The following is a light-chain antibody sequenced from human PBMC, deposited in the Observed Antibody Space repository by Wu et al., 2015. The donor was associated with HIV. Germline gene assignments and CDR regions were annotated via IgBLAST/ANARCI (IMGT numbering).Light chain of an antibody. V-gene: IGKV3-20*01. CDR1: QNVTSNY. Sequence: VLTQSPGTLSLSPGERATLSCRASQNVTSNYLGWYQQKPGQAPRLLIYGASVRATGIPDRFSGSGSGTSFTLTITRLEPEDFAMYYCHHSMEFGQGTRVEIK. CDR3: HHSME. CDR2: GAS. J-gene: IGKJ1*01.